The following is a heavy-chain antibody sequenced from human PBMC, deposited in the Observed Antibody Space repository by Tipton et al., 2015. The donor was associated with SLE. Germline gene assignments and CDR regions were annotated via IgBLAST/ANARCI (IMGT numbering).Heavy chain of an antibody. V-gene: IGHV3-11*04. CDR1: GFTFSDYY. Sequence: SLRLSCAASGFTFSDYYMSWIRQAPGKGLECLSYISGSGDTIYYADSVKGRFTISRDNAKNSLYLQMNNLRAEDTAVYYCARGLGGGNSVYFDYWGQGTLVTVSS. CDR2: ISGSGDTI. J-gene: IGHJ4*02. D-gene: IGHD3-16*01. CDR3: ARGLGGGNSVYFDY.